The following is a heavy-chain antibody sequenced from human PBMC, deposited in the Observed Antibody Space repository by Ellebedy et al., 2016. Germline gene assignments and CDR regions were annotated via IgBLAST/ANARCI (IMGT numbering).Heavy chain of an antibody. D-gene: IGHD3-22*01. CDR2: IYYSGRT. V-gene: IGHV4-61*08. Sequence: SETLSLTXIVSGGSVINYGAYWSWIRQPPGRGLEWIGYIYYSGRTKFNPSLKSRVSMSVDTSKNQFSLRLNSVTAADTAVYYCARGLYFDSSGYYYWFDPWGQGTLVTVSS. J-gene: IGHJ5*02. CDR1: GGSVINYGAY. CDR3: ARGLYFDSSGYYYWFDP.